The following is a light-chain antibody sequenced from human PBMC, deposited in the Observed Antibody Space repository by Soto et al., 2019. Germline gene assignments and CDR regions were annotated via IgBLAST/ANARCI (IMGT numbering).Light chain of an antibody. J-gene: IGKJ2*01. CDR2: DSS. CDR3: QQSGSSPWT. Sequence: EIVLTQSPGTLSLSPGERATISCRASQSVRNVYLAWYQKTRGQAPMLLIYDSSNRPTGIPDWFSSSGSGTDFTLTISILEPDDFAVYYCQQSGSSPWTFGQGTKLEIK. V-gene: IGKV3-20*01. CDR1: QSVRNVY.